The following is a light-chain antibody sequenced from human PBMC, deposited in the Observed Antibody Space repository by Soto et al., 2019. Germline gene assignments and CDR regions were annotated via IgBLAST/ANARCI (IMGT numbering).Light chain of an antibody. J-gene: IGKJ1*01. V-gene: IGKV3-11*01. CDR2: GAS. CDR3: QQRSIWPT. Sequence: EIVLTQSPATLSVSPGERATLSFRASQSVSSDLAWYQHKPGQAPRLLIYGASTRATGIPARFSGSGSGTDFTLAISSLEPEDFAVYYCQQRSIWPTFGQGTKVDNK. CDR1: QSVSSD.